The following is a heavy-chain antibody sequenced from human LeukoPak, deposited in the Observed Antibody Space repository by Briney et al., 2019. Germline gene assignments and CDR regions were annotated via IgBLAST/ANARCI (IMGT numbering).Heavy chain of an antibody. Sequence: PGGSLRLSCAASGFTFSSYGMHWVRQAPGKGLEWVSSISSSSLYIYYADSVKGRFTISRDNAKNSLFLQMSSLRAEDTAVYYCARDGSGYDDAFDIWGQGTMVTVSS. J-gene: IGHJ3*02. V-gene: IGHV3-21*01. CDR1: GFTFSSYG. CDR2: ISSSSLYI. CDR3: ARDGSGYDDAFDI. D-gene: IGHD3-10*01.